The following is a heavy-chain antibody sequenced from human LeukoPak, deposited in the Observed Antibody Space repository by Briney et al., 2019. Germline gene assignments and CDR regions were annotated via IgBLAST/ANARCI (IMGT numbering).Heavy chain of an antibody. Sequence: KPSETLSLTCTVSGGSISSYYWSWIRQPPGKGLEWIGYIYYSGSTNYNPSLKSRVTISVDTSKNQFSLKLSSVTAADTAVYYCASDLSGSYPYWGQGTLVTVSS. CDR1: GGSISSYY. D-gene: IGHD1-26*01. CDR3: ASDLSGSYPY. J-gene: IGHJ4*02. CDR2: IYYSGST. V-gene: IGHV4-59*01.